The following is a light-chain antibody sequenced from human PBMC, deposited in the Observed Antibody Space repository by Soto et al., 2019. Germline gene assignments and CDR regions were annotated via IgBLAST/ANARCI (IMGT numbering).Light chain of an antibody. CDR3: MQGTLWPPIT. V-gene: IGKV2-30*01. Sequence: DVVLTQSPLSLPVTLGQPASISCRSSHSLVYSDGNTYLNWFHQRPGQSPRRLINQISNRDSGVPDRFSGSGSGTEFTLKISRVEAEDVGVYYCMQGTLWPPITFGQGTRLEIK. CDR1: HSLVYSDGNTY. J-gene: IGKJ5*01. CDR2: QIS.